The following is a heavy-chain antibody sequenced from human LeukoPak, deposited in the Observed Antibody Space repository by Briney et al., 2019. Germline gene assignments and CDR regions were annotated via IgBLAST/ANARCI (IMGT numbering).Heavy chain of an antibody. Sequence: GGSLRLSCAASGFTFSSHWMHWVRQAPGKGLEWVSTITGSGSSTFYADSVKGRFTISRDNSKNTVYLQMNSLRAEDTAVYYCARDVRNGGNPPVWGQGTLVTVSS. CDR3: ARDVRNGGNPPV. CDR1: GFTFSSHW. CDR2: ITGSGSST. J-gene: IGHJ4*02. V-gene: IGHV3-74*01. D-gene: IGHD2-8*01.